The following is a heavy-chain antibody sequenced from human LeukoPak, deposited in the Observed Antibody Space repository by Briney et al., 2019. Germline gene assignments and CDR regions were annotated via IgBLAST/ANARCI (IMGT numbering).Heavy chain of an antibody. CDR2: IIPIFGTA. J-gene: IGHJ4*02. V-gene: IGHV1-69*05. Sequence: GASVKVSCKASGGTFSSYAISWVRQAPGQGLEWMGGIIPIFGTANYEQKFQGRVTITTDESTSTAYMELSSLRSEDTAVYYCARDNLPWVQAPLPALGPYYFDYWGQGTLVTVSS. CDR1: GGTFSSYA. CDR3: ARDNLPWVQAPLPALGPYYFDY. D-gene: IGHD1-1*01.